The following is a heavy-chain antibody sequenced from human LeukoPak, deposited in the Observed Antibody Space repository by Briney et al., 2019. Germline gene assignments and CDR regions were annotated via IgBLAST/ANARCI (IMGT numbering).Heavy chain of an antibody. CDR1: GYSLSVYY. D-gene: IGHD3-22*01. J-gene: IGHJ4*02. Sequence: ASVTVSCKASGYSLSVYYMHWVRQAPGQGLEWMGWINPNSGGTNYAQKFQGRVTMTRDTSISTAYMELSRLRSDDTAVYYCARPDGNHYYDSSGYLIVWGQGTLVTVSS. V-gene: IGHV1-2*02. CDR3: ARPDGNHYYDSSGYLIV. CDR2: INPNSGGT.